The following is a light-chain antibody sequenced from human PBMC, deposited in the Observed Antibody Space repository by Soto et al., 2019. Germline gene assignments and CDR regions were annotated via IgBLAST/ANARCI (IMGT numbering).Light chain of an antibody. CDR3: NSYTNSSAVV. Sequence: QSARTQPASLSVSPGQSITIAFAGTRDDIGAYDYVSWYQQHPGNAPKLLVYEVTNRPSGVSDRFSGSKSGNTASLTISGLQAEDEADYYCNSYTNSSAVVFGGGTKVTVL. V-gene: IGLV2-14*01. CDR1: RDDIGAYDY. CDR2: EVT. J-gene: IGLJ2*01.